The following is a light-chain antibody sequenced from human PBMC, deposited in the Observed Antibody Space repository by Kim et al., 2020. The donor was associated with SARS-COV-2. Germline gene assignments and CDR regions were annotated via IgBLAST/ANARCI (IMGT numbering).Light chain of an antibody. CDR2: KAS. Sequence: SASVGDRVTIPCRASQSINSWLAWYQQKPGKAPNVLIYKASTLESGVPSRYSGSGSGTEFTLTISSLQPDDFATYYCRQYNSYPHTFGPGTKLEI. V-gene: IGKV1-5*03. CDR1: QSINSW. CDR3: RQYNSYPHT. J-gene: IGKJ2*01.